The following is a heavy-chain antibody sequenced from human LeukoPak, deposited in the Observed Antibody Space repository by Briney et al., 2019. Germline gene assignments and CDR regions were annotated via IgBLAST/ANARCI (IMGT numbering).Heavy chain of an antibody. J-gene: IGHJ3*02. CDR3: ARDCSRTSCSPDAFDI. CDR1: GYTFTNYG. D-gene: IGHD2-2*01. CDR2: IIPIFGTA. Sequence: SVKVSCKASGYTFTNYGISWVRQAPGQGLEWMGGIIPIFGTANYAQKFQGRVTITADESTSTAYMELSSLRSEDTAVYYCARDCSRTSCSPDAFDIWGQGTMVTVSS. V-gene: IGHV1-69*13.